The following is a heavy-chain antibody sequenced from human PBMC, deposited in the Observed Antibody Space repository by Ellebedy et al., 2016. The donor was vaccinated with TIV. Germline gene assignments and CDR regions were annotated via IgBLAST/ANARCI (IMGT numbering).Heavy chain of an antibody. CDR1: GFTFSRYA. CDR3: AREGLGEEDYYYYYYGMDV. D-gene: IGHD3-16*01. CDR2: ISYDGSNK. J-gene: IGHJ6*02. Sequence: LSLTCAASGFTFSRYAMHWVRQAPGKGLEWVAVISYDGSNKYYADSVKGRFAISRDNSKNTLYLQMNSLRAEDTAVYYCAREGLGEEDYYYYYYGMDVWGQGTTVTVSS. V-gene: IGHV3-30*09.